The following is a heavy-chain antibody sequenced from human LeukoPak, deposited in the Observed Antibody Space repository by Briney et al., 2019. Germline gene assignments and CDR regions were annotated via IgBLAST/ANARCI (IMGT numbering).Heavy chain of an antibody. CDR3: AKDGGLWVSAHWGDS. V-gene: IGHV3-23*01. J-gene: IGHJ4*02. D-gene: IGHD7-27*01. Sequence: GGSLRLSCAASGFTFSNHVMNWVRQAPGKGLEWVSSISYAVGNTYYADSVKGRFTISRDNSKNTLYLQMDSLRAEDTAVYYCAKDGGLWVSAHWGDSWGRGTLVTVSS. CDR1: GFTFSNHV. CDR2: ISYAVGNT.